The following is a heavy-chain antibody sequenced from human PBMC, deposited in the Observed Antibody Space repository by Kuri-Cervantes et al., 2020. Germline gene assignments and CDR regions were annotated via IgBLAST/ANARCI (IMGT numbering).Heavy chain of an antibody. J-gene: IGHJ4*02. D-gene: IGHD2-2*01. CDR1: GFTFSDYY. Sequence: GESLKISCAASGFTFSDYYMSWIRQAPGKGLEWVSYISSSGSTIYYADSVKGRFTISRDNSKNTLYLQMNSLRAKDTAVYYCARDQGGYCSSTSRPRREFDYWGQGTLVTVSS. V-gene: IGHV3-11*04. CDR3: ARDQGGYCSSTSRPRREFDY. CDR2: ISSSGSTI.